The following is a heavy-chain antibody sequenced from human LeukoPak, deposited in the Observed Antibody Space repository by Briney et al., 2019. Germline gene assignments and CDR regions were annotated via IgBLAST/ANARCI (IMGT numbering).Heavy chain of an antibody. J-gene: IGHJ4*02. D-gene: IGHD2-21*02. V-gene: IGHV1-46*01. CDR1: GYTFTSHE. CDR2: INPSGGST. Sequence: ASVKVSCKASGYTFTSHEMHWVRQAPGQGLAWMGTINPSGGSTGYAQKFRCRVIMTRDTSTSTVYMELSSLRSEDTAMYYCARVRSCGGDCYYFDYWGQGTLVTVSS. CDR3: ARVRSCGGDCYYFDY.